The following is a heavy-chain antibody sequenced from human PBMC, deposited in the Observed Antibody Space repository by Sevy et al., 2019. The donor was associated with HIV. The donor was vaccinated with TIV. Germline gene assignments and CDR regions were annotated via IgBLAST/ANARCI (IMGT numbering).Heavy chain of an antibody. J-gene: IGHJ4*02. CDR2: ISSSGSTI. D-gene: IGHD3-22*01. V-gene: IGHV3-48*03. CDR3: ARVPVIMYYYDSSGYLGGYFDY. Sequence: GGSLRLSCAASGFTFSSYEMNWVRQAPGKGLEWVSYISSSGSTIYYADSVKGRFTISRDNAKNSLYLQMNSLRAEDTAVYYCARVPVIMYYYDSSGYLGGYFDYWGQGTLVTVSS. CDR1: GFTFSSYE.